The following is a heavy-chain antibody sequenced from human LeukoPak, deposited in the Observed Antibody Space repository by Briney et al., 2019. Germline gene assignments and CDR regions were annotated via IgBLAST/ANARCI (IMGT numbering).Heavy chain of an antibody. Sequence: ASVKVSCKASGYTFTSYDINWVRQATGQGLEWMGWMNPNSGNTGYAQKFQGRVTMTRNTSISTAYMELSSLRSEDTAVYYCARVLTWSTSCCLGYWGQGTLVTVSS. CDR3: ARVLTWSTSCCLGY. CDR1: GYTFTSYD. J-gene: IGHJ4*02. V-gene: IGHV1-8*01. D-gene: IGHD2-2*01. CDR2: MNPNSGNT.